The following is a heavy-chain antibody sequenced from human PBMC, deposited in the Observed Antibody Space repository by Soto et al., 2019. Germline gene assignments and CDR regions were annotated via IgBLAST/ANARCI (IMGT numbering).Heavy chain of an antibody. V-gene: IGHV1-18*01. D-gene: IGHD6-19*01. CDR1: GYTFTSYG. Sequence: QVQLVQSGAEVKKPGASVKVSCKASGYTFTSYGISWVRQAPGQGLEWMGWISAYNGNTNYAQKLQGRVTMTTDTSTRTAYMELRRQSHDDTAVYYCARAPGLIDHLMYSSGRSYFDYWGQGTLVTVSS. CDR3: ARAPGLIDHLMYSSGRSYFDY. J-gene: IGHJ4*02. CDR2: ISAYNGNT.